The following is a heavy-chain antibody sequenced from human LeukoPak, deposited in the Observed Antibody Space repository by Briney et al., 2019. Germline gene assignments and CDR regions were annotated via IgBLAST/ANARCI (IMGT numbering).Heavy chain of an antibody. V-gene: IGHV4-31*03. Sequence: SQTLSLICTVSGGSISSGGYYWSWIRQHPGKGLEWIGYIYYSGSTYYNPSLKSRVTISVDTSKNQFSLKLSSVTAADTAVYYCARFSAETAICDYWGQGTLVTVSS. CDR1: GGSISSGGYY. CDR2: IYYSGST. D-gene: IGHD5-18*01. J-gene: IGHJ4*02. CDR3: ARFSAETAICDY.